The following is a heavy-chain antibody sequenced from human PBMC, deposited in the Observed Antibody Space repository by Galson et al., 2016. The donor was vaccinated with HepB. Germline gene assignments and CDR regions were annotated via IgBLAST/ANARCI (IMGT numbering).Heavy chain of an antibody. V-gene: IGHV3-74*01. D-gene: IGHD1-26*01. CDR1: GFTFSSNW. J-gene: IGHJ4*02. CDR2: INTDGSTT. CDR3: ARGEATEVWGATAAD. Sequence: SLRLSCAASGFTFSSNWMHWVRQAPGKGLVWVSRINTDGSTTNYADSVKGRFTISRDNAKNTLFLQMNSRSAEDTALYDCARGEATEVWGATAADWGQGTLVTVAS.